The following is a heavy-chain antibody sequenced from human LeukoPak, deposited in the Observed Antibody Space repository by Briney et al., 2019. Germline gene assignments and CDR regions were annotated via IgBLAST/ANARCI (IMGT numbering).Heavy chain of an antibody. V-gene: IGHV3-23*01. Sequence: GGSLRLSYATSGFTFSSYSMSWVRQAPGQGLDWVSGLSGSGDNTYYAESVKGRFTTSRDNSKNTLYLQMNSLRAEDTAVYYCVKYPAGGGYFDYWGQGTLVTVSS. D-gene: IGHD2-15*01. CDR2: LSGSGDNT. J-gene: IGHJ4*02. CDR3: VKYPAGGGYFDY. CDR1: GFTFSSYS.